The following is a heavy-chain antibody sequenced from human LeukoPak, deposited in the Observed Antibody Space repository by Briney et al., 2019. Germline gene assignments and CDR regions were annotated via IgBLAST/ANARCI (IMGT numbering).Heavy chain of an antibody. Sequence: PSETLSLTCTVSGGSISSYYWSWIRQPPGKGLEWIGYIYYSGSTNYNPSLKSRVTISVDTSKNQFSLKLSSVTAADTAVYYCAREPYRYDSSGQGLSWGQGTLVTVSS. V-gene: IGHV4-59*01. CDR3: AREPYRYDSSGQGLS. CDR1: GGSISSYY. D-gene: IGHD3-22*01. CDR2: IYYSGST. J-gene: IGHJ5*02.